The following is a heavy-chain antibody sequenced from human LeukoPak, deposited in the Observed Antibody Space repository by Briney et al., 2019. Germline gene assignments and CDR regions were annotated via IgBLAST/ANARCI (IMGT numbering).Heavy chain of an antibody. Sequence: PGGSLRLSCAASGFTFGSYWMSWVRQAPGKGLEWVSGITNSGEKTDYADSVKGRFTIYRDNSKNSLFLEMNRLRVEDTAVYYCARVLRYCSGGNCYSGGLGYMDVWGKGTTVTISS. D-gene: IGHD2-15*01. CDR2: ITNSGEKT. CDR3: ARVLRYCSGGNCYSGGLGYMDV. J-gene: IGHJ6*03. V-gene: IGHV3-23*01. CDR1: GFTFGSYW.